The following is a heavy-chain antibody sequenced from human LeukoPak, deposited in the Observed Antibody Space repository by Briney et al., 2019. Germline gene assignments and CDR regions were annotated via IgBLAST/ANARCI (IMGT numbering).Heavy chain of an antibody. J-gene: IGHJ6*03. Sequence: GGSLRLSCAASGFTFSDHYMDWVRQAPGKGLEWVGRTRNKANSYITEYAASVEGRFTIPRDNSKNSLYLQMNSLRAEDRAVYYCARISAYSYDYRGTDYYYYMDVWGKGTTVTISS. D-gene: IGHD5-18*01. V-gene: IGHV3-72*01. CDR1: GFTFSDHY. CDR3: ARISAYSYDYRGTDYYYYMDV. CDR2: TRNKANSYIT.